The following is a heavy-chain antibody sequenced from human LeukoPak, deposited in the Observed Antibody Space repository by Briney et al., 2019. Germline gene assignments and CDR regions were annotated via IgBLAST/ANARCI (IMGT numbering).Heavy chain of an antibody. Sequence: ASVTVSCKASGYTFTGYYMHWVRQAPGQGLEWMGWINPNSGGTNYAQKFQGRVTMTRGTSISTAYMELSRLRSDDTAVYYCARESSSWVNWFDPWAREPWSPSPQ. J-gene: IGHJ5*02. CDR1: GYTFTGYY. CDR2: INPNSGGT. V-gene: IGHV1-2*02. D-gene: IGHD6-13*01. CDR3: ARESSSWVNWFDP.